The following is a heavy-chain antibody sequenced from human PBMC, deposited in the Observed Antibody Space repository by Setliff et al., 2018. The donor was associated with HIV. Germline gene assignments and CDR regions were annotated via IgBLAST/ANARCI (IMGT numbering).Heavy chain of an antibody. CDR3: ARTAYYRDSSGYYSVAFDM. J-gene: IGHJ3*02. CDR2: IGTAGDT. CDR1: GFTFVNHD. Sequence: PGGSLSLSCAASGFTFVNHDIEWVRQAPGKGLEWVSHIGTAGDTYYLDSVKGRFTISREDARNSGYLQMNSLRDDDTAVYFCARTAYYRDSSGYYSVAFDMWGPGTMVTVSS. V-gene: IGHV3-13*01. D-gene: IGHD3-22*01.